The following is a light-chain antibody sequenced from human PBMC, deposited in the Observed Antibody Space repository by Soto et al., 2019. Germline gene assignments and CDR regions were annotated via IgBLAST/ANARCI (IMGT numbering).Light chain of an antibody. J-gene: IGKJ1*01. CDR3: QEYGSSPWT. Sequence: EIVLTQSPGTLSLSPGERATLSCRASQSVSSSYLAWYQQKPGQAPGLLIYGASSRATGIPDRFSASGSGTDFTLTISSLGPEDFAVYYGQEYGSSPWTFGQGTKVESK. CDR2: GAS. V-gene: IGKV3-20*01. CDR1: QSVSSSY.